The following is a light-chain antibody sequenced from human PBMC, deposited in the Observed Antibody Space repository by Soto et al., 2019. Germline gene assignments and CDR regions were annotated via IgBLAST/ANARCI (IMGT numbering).Light chain of an antibody. CDR1: SGSIASNY. Sequence: FMLNQPHSVSESPGKTVTISCTRSSGSIASNYVQWYQQRPGSAPTTVIYEDNQRPSGVPDRFSGSIDSSSNSASLTISGLKTEDEADYYCQSYDSSNVVFGGVTQLAVL. CDR3: QSYDSSNVV. J-gene: IGLJ2*01. CDR2: EDN. V-gene: IGLV6-57*03.